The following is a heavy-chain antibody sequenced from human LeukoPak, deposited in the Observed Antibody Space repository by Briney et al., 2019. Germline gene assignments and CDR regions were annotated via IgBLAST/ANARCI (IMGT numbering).Heavy chain of an antibody. CDR1: GGSFSSYY. J-gene: IGHJ6*02. D-gene: IGHD1-26*01. Sequence: SETLSLTCTVSGGSFSSYYWTWIRQPAGKGLEWIGRIYNSGTTNYSPSLESRVTMSLDTSKNRFSLNLSSVTAADTAVYFCARHSPPNSADFYQYYGMDVWGQGTTVTVSS. CDR2: IYNSGTT. V-gene: IGHV4-4*07. CDR3: ARHSPPNSADFYQYYGMDV.